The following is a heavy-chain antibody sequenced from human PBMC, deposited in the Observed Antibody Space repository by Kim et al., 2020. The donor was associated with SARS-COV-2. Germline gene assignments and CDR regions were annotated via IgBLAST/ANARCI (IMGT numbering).Heavy chain of an antibody. CDR3: ARVSLADYVWGSYRSYYYYYGMDV. V-gene: IGHV4-34*01. CDR1: GGSFSGYY. D-gene: IGHD3-16*02. Sequence: SETLSLTCAVYGGSFSGYYWSWIRQPPGKGLEWIGEINHSGSTNYNPSLKSRVTISVDTSKNQFSLKLSSVTAADTAVYYCARVSLADYVWGSYRSYYYYYGMDVCGQGTTVTVSS. J-gene: IGHJ6*02. CDR2: INHSGST.